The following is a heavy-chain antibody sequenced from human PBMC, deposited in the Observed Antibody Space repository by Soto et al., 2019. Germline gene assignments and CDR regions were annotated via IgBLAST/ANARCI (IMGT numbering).Heavy chain of an antibody. CDR2: ISGSGGST. CDR1: GFTFSSYA. J-gene: IGHJ6*02. CDR3: ARDARSRGYSYGTYGMDV. D-gene: IGHD5-18*01. V-gene: IGHV3-23*01. Sequence: PGGSLRLSCAASGFTFSSYAMSWVRQAPGKGLEWVSAISGSGGSTYYADSVKGRFTISRDNAKNSLYLQMNSLRDEDTAVYYCARDARSRGYSYGTYGMDVWGQGTTVTVSS.